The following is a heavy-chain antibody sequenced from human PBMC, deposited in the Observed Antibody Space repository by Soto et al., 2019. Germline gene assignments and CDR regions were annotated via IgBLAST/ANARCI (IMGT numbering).Heavy chain of an antibody. D-gene: IGHD2-21*01. V-gene: IGHV1-18*01. CDR2: ISANNGNT. J-gene: IGHJ4*02. Sequence: QVQLVQSGVEVKKPGASVKVSCKASGYTFTSYDINWVRQAPGQGLEWMGWISANNGNTNYAQKFRGRVSMTTHTSTSTAYMKLRSLRSDDTAVYYCARGVRDGYNDYWGQGTLVTVSS. CDR1: GYTFTSYD. CDR3: ARGVRDGYNDY.